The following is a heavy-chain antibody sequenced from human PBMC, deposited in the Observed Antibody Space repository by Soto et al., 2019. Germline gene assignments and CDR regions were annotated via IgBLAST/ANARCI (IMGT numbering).Heavy chain of an antibody. CDR2: IYYSGST. J-gene: IGHJ6*02. Sequence: SETLSLTCTVSGGSISSGDYYWSWIRQPPGKGLEWIGYIYYSGSTYYNPSLKSRVTISVDTSKNQFSLKLSSVTAADTAVYYCARRRYFDWLSNYGMDVWGQGTTVTVSS. CDR3: ARRRYFDWLSNYGMDV. CDR1: GGSISSGDYY. V-gene: IGHV4-30-4*01. D-gene: IGHD3-9*01.